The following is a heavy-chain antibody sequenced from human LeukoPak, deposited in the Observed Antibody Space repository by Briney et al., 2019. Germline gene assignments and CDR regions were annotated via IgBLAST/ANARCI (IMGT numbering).Heavy chain of an antibody. CDR2: INDSGST. CDR3: AGGGSVSWRKWFDP. Sequence: SETLSLTCAVYGGSFSGYYWSWIRQPPGKGLEWIGEINDSGSTNYNPSLNSRVTISVDTSKNQFSLKLSSVAAADTAVYYCAGGGSVSWRKWFDPWGQGTLVTVSS. V-gene: IGHV4-34*01. J-gene: IGHJ5*02. CDR1: GGSFSGYY. D-gene: IGHD2-2*01.